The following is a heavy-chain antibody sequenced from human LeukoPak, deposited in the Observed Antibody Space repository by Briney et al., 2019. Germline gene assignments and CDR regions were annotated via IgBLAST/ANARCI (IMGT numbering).Heavy chain of an antibody. J-gene: IGHJ4*02. CDR1: GYTFTSYD. CDR2: MNPNSGNT. D-gene: IGHD1-1*01. Sequence: ASVKVSCKASGYTFTSYDINWVRQANGQGLEWMGWMNPNSGNTGYAQKFQGRVTITRNTSISTAYMELSSLRSEDTAVYYCARGVGTDATMFDYWGQGTLVTVSS. CDR3: ARGVGTDATMFDY. V-gene: IGHV1-8*03.